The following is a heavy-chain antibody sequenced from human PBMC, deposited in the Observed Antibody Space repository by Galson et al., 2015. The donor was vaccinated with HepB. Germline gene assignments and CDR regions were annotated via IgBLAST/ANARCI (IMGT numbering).Heavy chain of an antibody. D-gene: IGHD4-17*01. J-gene: IGHJ5*02. CDR1: GFTFSGTV. CDR2: IRTKANNYAT. CDR3: ARHEGNGDFRA. V-gene: IGHV3-73*01. Sequence: SLRLSCAASGFTFSGTVMHWVRQASGKGLEWVGRIRTKANNYATAYAESLKGRFSISRDDSKNTAYLQMNSLKIEDTAVYYCARHEGNGDFRAWGQGTLVTVSS.